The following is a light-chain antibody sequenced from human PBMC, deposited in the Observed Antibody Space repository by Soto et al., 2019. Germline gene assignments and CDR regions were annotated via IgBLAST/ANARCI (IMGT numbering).Light chain of an antibody. CDR1: SGHSSYA. Sequence: QLVLTQSPSASGSLGASVKLTCTLSSGHSSYAIAWHQQQPEKGPRYLMKLNSDGSHSKGDGIPDRFSGSSSGAERYLTISSLQSEDEADYYCQTWGTGPVFGGGTKLTVL. V-gene: IGLV4-69*01. CDR3: QTWGTGPV. J-gene: IGLJ2*01. CDR2: LNSDGSH.